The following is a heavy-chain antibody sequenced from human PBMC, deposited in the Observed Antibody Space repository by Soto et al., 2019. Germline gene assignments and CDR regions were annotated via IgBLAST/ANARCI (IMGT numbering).Heavy chain of an antibody. CDR3: GGDGAARVPRHSTPFDY. Sequence: QVQLVESGGGVVQPGRSLRLSCAASGFTFSSYGMHWVRQAPGKGLEWVAVIWYDGSNKYYADSVKGRFTISRDNSKNSLYLKVNSRRAEDTAVYYCGGDGAARVPRHSTPFDYWGQGTLVTVSS. CDR1: GFTFSSYG. D-gene: IGHD5-18*01. CDR2: IWYDGSNK. V-gene: IGHV3-33*01. J-gene: IGHJ4*02.